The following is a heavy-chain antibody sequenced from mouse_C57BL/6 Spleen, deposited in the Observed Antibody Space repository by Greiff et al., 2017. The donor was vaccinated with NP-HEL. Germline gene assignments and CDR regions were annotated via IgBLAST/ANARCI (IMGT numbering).Heavy chain of an antibody. V-gene: IGHV1-50*01. CDR2: IDPSDSYT. J-gene: IGHJ2*01. Sequence: VKQSCKASGYTFTSYWMQWVKQRPGQGLEWIGEIDPSDSYTNYNQKFKGKATLTVDTSSSTAYMQRSSLTSEDSAVYYCARRDLLGGGFDYRGQGTTLTVSS. CDR1: GYTFTSYW. D-gene: IGHD2-1*01. CDR3: ARRDLLGGGFDY.